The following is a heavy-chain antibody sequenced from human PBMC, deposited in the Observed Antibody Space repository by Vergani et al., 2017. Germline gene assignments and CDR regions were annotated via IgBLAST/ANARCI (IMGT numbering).Heavy chain of an antibody. D-gene: IGHD2-2*01. CDR2: INHSGST. CDR3: ARRLVVPAAVCFDY. V-gene: IGHV4-34*01. J-gene: IGHJ4*02. CDR1: GGSFSGYY. Sequence: QVQLQQWGAGLLKPSETLSLTCAVYGGSFSGYYWSWIRQPPGKGLEWIGEINHSGSTNYNPSLKSRVTISVDTSNNQFSLKLSSVTAADTAVYYCARRLVVPAAVCFDYWGQGTLVTVSS.